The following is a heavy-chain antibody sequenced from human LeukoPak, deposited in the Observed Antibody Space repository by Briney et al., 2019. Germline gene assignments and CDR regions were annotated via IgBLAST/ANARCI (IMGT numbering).Heavy chain of an antibody. D-gene: IGHD3/OR15-3a*01. Sequence: GASVKVSCKASGYTFTSYYIHWFRQAPGQGLEWMGLINPSGGSTIYAQKFQGRVTMTRDTSTSTVYMELSSLRSDDTAVYYCARVLAIFGLDTTDFYMDVWGKGTTVTVSS. CDR1: GYTFTSYY. CDR3: ARVLAIFGLDTTDFYMDV. CDR2: INPSGGST. V-gene: IGHV1-46*01. J-gene: IGHJ6*03.